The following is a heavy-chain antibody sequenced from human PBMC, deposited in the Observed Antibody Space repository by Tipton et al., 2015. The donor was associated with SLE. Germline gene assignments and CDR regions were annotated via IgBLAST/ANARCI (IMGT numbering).Heavy chain of an antibody. J-gene: IGHJ6*03. CDR2: IYTSGST. V-gene: IGHV4-61*02. Sequence: LRLSCTVSGGSISSGSYYWSWIQQPAGKGLEWIGRIYTSGSTNYNPSLKSRVTISVDTSKNQFSLKLSSVTAADTAVYYCARILGVVKSYYMDVWGKGTTVTVSS. CDR3: ARILGVVKSYYMDV. CDR1: GGSISSGSYY. D-gene: IGHD3-3*01.